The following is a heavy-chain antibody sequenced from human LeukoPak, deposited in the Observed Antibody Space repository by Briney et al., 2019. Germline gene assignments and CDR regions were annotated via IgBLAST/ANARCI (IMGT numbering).Heavy chain of an antibody. V-gene: IGHV3-74*01. CDR2: INSDGSST. D-gene: IGHD6-13*01. Sequence: GGSLRLSCAASGFTFSSYWMHWVRQAPGKGLVWVSRINSDGSSTSYADSVKGRFTISRDNAKNTLYLQMNSLSAEDTAVYYCARGIAAAGPIDYWGQGTLVTVSS. J-gene: IGHJ4*02. CDR1: GFTFSSYW. CDR3: ARGIAAAGPIDY.